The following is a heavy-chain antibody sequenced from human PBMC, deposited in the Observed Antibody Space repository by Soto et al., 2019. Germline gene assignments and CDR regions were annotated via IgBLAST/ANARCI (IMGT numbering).Heavy chain of an antibody. CDR3: AREILPDSSSWYGTPQD. Sequence: QVQLVQSGAEVKKPGSSVKVSCKASGGTFSSYAISWVRQPPGQGLEWMGGIIPIFGTANYAQKFQGRDTITADESTSTAYMELSSLRSEDTAVYYCAREILPDSSSWYGTPQDWGQGTLVTVSS. J-gene: IGHJ4*02. V-gene: IGHV1-69*01. CDR2: IIPIFGTA. D-gene: IGHD6-13*01. CDR1: GGTFSSYA.